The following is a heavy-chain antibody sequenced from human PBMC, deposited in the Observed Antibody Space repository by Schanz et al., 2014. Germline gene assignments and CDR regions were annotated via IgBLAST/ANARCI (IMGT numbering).Heavy chain of an antibody. CDR2: ITAYNGDT. V-gene: IGHV1-18*01. J-gene: IGHJ4*02. D-gene: IGHD6-19*01. CDR3: ARGGYSSGWYDRDIAHFDY. Sequence: QVQLVQSGAEVKKPGSSVKVSCKASGGTFSSDTFSWVRQAPGQGLEWMGRITAYNGDTNYALKLQGRVTMTTDTSTGTAYMELRSLRSDDTALYYCARGGYSSGWYDRDIAHFDYWGQGTLVTVSS. CDR1: GGTFSSDT.